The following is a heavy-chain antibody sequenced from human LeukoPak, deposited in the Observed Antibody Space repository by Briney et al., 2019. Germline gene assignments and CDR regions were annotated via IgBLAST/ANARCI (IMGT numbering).Heavy chain of an antibody. CDR2: INPSGGST. Sequence: ASVKVSCKASGYTFTSYYMLWVRQAPGQGLEWMGIINPSGGSTSYAQKFQGRVTMTRDTSISTAYMELSRLRSDDTAVYYCARVLGYYDSSGYYYVLDYWGQGTLVTVSS. V-gene: IGHV1-46*01. CDR1: GYTFTSYY. J-gene: IGHJ4*02. CDR3: ARVLGYYDSSGYYYVLDY. D-gene: IGHD3-22*01.